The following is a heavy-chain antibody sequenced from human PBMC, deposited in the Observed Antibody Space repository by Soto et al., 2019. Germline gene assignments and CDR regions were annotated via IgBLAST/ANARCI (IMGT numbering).Heavy chain of an antibody. CDR2: ISYDGSNK. V-gene: IGHV3-30-3*01. J-gene: IGHJ4*02. D-gene: IGHD6-19*01. Sequence: QVQLVESGGGVVQPGRSLRLSCAASGFTFSSYAMHWVRQAPGKGLEWVAVISYDGSNKYYADSVKGRFTISRDISKNTLYLQMNSLRAEDTAVYYCARASNGWYYDYWGQGTLVTVSS. CDR3: ARASNGWYYDY. CDR1: GFTFSSYA.